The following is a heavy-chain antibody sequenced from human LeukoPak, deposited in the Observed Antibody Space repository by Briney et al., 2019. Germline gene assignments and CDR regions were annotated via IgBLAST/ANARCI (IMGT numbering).Heavy chain of an antibody. Sequence: SETLSLTCTVSGGSISSYYWSWIRQPPGKGLELIGYIYYSGSTNYNPSLKSRVTISVDTSKNQFSLKLSSVTAADTAVYYCARDSHYDILTGYYTAFDIWSQGTMVTVSS. CDR1: GGSISSYY. V-gene: IGHV4-59*01. J-gene: IGHJ3*02. CDR2: IYYSGST. D-gene: IGHD3-9*01. CDR3: ARDSHYDILTGYYTAFDI.